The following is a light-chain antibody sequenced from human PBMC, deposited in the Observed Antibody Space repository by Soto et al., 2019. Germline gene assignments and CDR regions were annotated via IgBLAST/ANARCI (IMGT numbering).Light chain of an antibody. Sequence: QSVLTQPASVSGSPGQSITISCTGTGSDVGGYRYVSWYQQHPGKAPKLMIYDVSNRPSGVSDRFSGSKSGNTASLTISGLQTEDEADYYCDSYTRSSWYVFGTGTKVTVL. CDR1: GSDVGGYRY. V-gene: IGLV2-14*01. CDR2: DVS. CDR3: DSYTRSSWYV. J-gene: IGLJ1*01.